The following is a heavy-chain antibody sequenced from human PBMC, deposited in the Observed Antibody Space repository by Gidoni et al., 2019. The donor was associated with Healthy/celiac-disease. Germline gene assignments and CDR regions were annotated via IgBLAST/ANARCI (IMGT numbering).Heavy chain of an antibody. D-gene: IGHD2-2*01. CDR2: IYWNDDK. Sequence: QITLKASGPTLVQPTQPLTLTCTFSVFSLSTRGVGVGWIRQPPGKALEWLALIYWNDDKRYSPSLKSRLTITKDTSKNQVVLTMTNMDPVDTATYYCAHSGVVVPATRHYFDYWGQGTLVTVSS. J-gene: IGHJ4*02. CDR1: VFSLSTRGVG. CDR3: AHSGVVVPATRHYFDY. V-gene: IGHV2-5*01.